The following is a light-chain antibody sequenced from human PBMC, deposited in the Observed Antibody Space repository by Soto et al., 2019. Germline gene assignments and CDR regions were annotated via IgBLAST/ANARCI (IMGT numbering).Light chain of an antibody. CDR1: QSLTSGY. V-gene: IGKV3-20*01. CDR3: KQYHNSHPT. J-gene: IGKJ1*01. Sequence: IVLTQSPGALSLSPGQGGNRSCKVSQSLTSGYLAWYQQKPGQYTRILIYGESARATGIKARFSGSGSGTDFTLTISRLEPEDFAVYYCKQYHNSHPTFGQGTQLDIK. CDR2: GES.